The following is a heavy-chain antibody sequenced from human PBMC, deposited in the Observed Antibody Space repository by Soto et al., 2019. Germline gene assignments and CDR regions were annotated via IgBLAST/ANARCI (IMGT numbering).Heavy chain of an antibody. CDR2: IHYSGST. J-gene: IGHJ4*02. Sequence: PSETLSLTCAVSGYSISLGYYWGWIRQPPGKGLEWIGYIHYSGSTYYNPSLKSRVTISLDTSKNQFSLKLSSVTAADTAVYYCSRQDERWLHIDYWGQGTLVTVSS. D-gene: IGHD5-12*01. CDR3: SRQDERWLHIDY. CDR1: GYSISLGYY. V-gene: IGHV4-38-2*01.